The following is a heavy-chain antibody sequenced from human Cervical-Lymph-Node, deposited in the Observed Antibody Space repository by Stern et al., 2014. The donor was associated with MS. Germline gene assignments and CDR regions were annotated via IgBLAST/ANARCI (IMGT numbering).Heavy chain of an antibody. CDR2: IYPGDSDT. CDR3: ARRVEMTTISYYFDL. J-gene: IGHJ2*01. D-gene: IGHD5-24*01. V-gene: IGHV5-51*01. CDR1: GYSFSSYW. Sequence: EVQLVQSGAEVKKPGESLKISCKGSGYSFSSYWIGWVRQMPGKGLEWMGIIYPGDSDTRYSPSFQGQVTISVDKSISTAYLQWNSLKPSDSAMYYCARRVEMTTISYYFDLWGRGTLVTVSS.